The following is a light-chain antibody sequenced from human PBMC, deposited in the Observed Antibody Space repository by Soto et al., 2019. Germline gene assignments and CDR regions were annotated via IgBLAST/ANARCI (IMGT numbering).Light chain of an antibody. CDR1: QSINNW. J-gene: IGKJ2*01. V-gene: IGKV1-5*01. CDR3: QQYNSYRYT. Sequence: DFQMTQSPPTLSASVGDSVTITCRASQSINNWLAWYQQKPGKAPKVLIYDASNLESGVPSRFSGSVSGTEFTLTISSLQPDDFATYYCQQYNSYRYTFGQGTKLEIK. CDR2: DAS.